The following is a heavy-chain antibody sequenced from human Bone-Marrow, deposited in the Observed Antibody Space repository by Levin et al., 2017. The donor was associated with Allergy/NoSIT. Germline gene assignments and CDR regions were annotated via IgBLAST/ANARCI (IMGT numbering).Heavy chain of an antibody. CDR1: GFSFSDYE. Sequence: GESLKISCAASGFSFSDYEINWVRQAPGKGLEWISYINAGGETSYYADSVKGRFTNSRDNTKNALFLQMNSLRAEDTAVYYCARVGHTHDSIGQANDYWGQGTLVTVS. J-gene: IGHJ4*02. V-gene: IGHV3-48*03. CDR3: ARVGHTHDSIGQANDY. D-gene: IGHD3-3*02. CDR2: INAGGETS.